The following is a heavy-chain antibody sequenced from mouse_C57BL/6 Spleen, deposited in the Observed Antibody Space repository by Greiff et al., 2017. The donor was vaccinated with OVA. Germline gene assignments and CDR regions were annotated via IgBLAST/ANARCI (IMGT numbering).Heavy chain of an antibody. D-gene: IGHD1-1*01. V-gene: IGHV1-50*01. CDR3: ARWNTTVVENY. CDR1: GYTFTSYW. Sequence: QVQLQQPGAELVKPGASVKLSCKASGYTFTSYWMQWVKQRPGQGLEWLGEIDPSDSYTNYNQKFKGKATLTVDTSSSTAYMQLSSLTSEDSAVYYCARWNTTVVENYWGQGTTLTVSS. J-gene: IGHJ2*01. CDR2: IDPSDSYT.